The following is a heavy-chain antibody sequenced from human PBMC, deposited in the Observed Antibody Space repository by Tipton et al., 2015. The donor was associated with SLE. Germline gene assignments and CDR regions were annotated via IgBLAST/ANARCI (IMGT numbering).Heavy chain of an antibody. CDR3: ARVDGRLRWFLGDAFDI. CDR1: GDSISSSSYY. J-gene: IGHJ3*02. V-gene: IGHV4-39*07. CDR2: IYYSGST. D-gene: IGHD4-23*01. Sequence: LRLSCTVSGDSISSSSYYWGWIRQPPGKGLEWIGSIYYSGSTYYNPSLKSRVTIPVDTSKNQFSLKLSSVTAADTAVYYCARVDGRLRWFLGDAFDIWGQGTMVTVSS.